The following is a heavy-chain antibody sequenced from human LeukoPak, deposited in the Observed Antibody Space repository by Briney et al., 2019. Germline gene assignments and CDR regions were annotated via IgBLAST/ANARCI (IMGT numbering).Heavy chain of an antibody. V-gene: IGHV3-23*01. D-gene: IGHD3-10*01. CDR3: VREGTYFFASGSFQGYYFDN. J-gene: IGHJ4*02. Sequence: GRSLRLSCAASGFTFSSYAMSWVRQAPGKGLEWVSAISGSGGSTYYADSVKGRFTISRDNSKHTVYLQMDRLRVEDTAIYYCVREGTYFFASGSFQGYYFDNWGQGTLVTVSS. CDR2: ISGSGGST. CDR1: GFTFSSYA.